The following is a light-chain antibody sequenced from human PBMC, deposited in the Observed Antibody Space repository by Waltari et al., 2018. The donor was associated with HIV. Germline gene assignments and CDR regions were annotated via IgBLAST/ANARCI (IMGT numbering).Light chain of an antibody. J-gene: IGLJ3*02. CDR3: CAYAGSYTL. V-gene: IGLV2-11*01. CDR2: NVS. Sequence: QSALTQPRSVSESPGQSVPISCTGTSSDVGAYNYVSWYQQHPGRAPKFIIYNVSERPSGVPDRFSGSKSGNTASLTISGLQADDEADYYCCAYAGSYTLFGGGTKVTVL. CDR1: SSDVGAYNY.